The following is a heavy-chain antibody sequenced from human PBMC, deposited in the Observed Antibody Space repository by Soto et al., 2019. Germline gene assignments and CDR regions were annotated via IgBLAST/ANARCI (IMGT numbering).Heavy chain of an antibody. CDR2: ISDRGGYI. J-gene: IGHJ4*01. CDR3: AGDRGSHGCGWTLGY. D-gene: IGHD6-19*01. CDR1: GFTFSKYG. V-gene: IGHV3-21*01. Sequence: EVQLVESGGGLVKPGGSLRLSCAASGFTFSKYGMHWVRQAPGTGLEWVSSISDRGGYIYYADSVKGRFTISRDNAKNSLYLQMNGLRAENTGLFYSAGDRGSHGCGWTLGYWGQGTLVTVSS.